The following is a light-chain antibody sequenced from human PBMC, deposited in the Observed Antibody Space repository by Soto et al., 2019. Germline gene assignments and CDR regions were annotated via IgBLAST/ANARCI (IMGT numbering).Light chain of an antibody. V-gene: IGKV1-12*01. Sequence: DIPMTQSPSSVSASVGDRVTITCRASQGISNWLAWYQQQPGKAPKLLIYGASSLQSGVPSRFSGGGSGTHFTLIISSLQTEDFATYYCQQTNTFLPLTFGGGTKVEI. J-gene: IGKJ4*01. CDR1: QGISNW. CDR2: GAS. CDR3: QQTNTFLPLT.